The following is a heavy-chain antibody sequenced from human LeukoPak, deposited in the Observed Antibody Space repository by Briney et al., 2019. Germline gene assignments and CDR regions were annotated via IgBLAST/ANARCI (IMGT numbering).Heavy chain of an antibody. CDR2: INHSGST. CDR3: ARYYYVSGSYYFDY. D-gene: IGHD3-10*01. V-gene: IGHV4-34*01. J-gene: IGHJ4*02. Sequence: SETLSLTCAVYGGSFSGYYWSWIRQPPGKGLEWIGEINHSGSTNYNPSLKSRVTISVDTSKNQFSLKLSSVTAADTAVYYCARYYYVSGSYYFDYWGQGTLVTASS. CDR1: GGSFSGYY.